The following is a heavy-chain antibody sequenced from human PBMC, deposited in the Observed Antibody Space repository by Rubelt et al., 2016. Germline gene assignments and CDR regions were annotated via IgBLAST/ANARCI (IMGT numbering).Heavy chain of an antibody. V-gene: IGHV3-64*01. Sequence: EVQLLESGGGSVLPGGSLTLSCAASGFTFSNYAMSWVRQAPGKGLEYVSGISSDGYTTYFANSVKGRFTISRDNSKNTLYLQMGSLRAEDMATYYCARGGYADYYFGMDVWGQGTTVTVSS. CDR1: GFTFSNYA. J-gene: IGHJ6*02. CDR3: ARGGYADYYFGMDV. CDR2: ISSDGYTT. D-gene: IGHD3-16*01.